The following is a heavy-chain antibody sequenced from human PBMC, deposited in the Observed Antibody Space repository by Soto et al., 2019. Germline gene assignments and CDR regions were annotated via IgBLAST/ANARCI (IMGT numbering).Heavy chain of an antibody. CDR3: ARDLVPAAIPIAAAGPRRAAFDI. CDR2: IWYDGSNK. Sequence: QVQLVESGGGVVQPGRSLRLSCAASGFTFSSYGMHWVRQAPGKGLEWVAVIWYDGSNKYYADSVKGRFTISRDNSKNTLYLQMNSLRAEDTAVYYCARDLVPAAIPIAAAGPRRAAFDIWGQGTMVTVSS. V-gene: IGHV3-33*01. J-gene: IGHJ3*02. D-gene: IGHD2-2*02. CDR1: GFTFSSYG.